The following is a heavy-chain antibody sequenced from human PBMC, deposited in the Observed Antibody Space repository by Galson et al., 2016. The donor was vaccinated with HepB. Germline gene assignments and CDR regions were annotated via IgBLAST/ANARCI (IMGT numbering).Heavy chain of an antibody. V-gene: IGHV3-7*01. J-gene: IGHJ4*02. CDR2: IKQDGNEK. Sequence: SLRLSCAASGFTFSSYVIHWVRQAPGKGLEWVANIKQDGNEKYYVDSVKGRFTISRDNDKNSLYLQMNSLRAEDTAVYYCARSGRPQAKISARADYWGQGTLVTVSS. CDR3: ARSGRPQAKISARADY. D-gene: IGHD6-6*01. CDR1: GFTFSSYV.